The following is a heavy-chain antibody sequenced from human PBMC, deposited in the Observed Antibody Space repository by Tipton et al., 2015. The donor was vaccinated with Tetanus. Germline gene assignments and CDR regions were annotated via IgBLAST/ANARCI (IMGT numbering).Heavy chain of an antibody. V-gene: IGHV3-21*01. CDR1: TFTFGSWN. CDR3: ARDDCGAYGLPIES. Sequence: SLRLSCAASTFTFGSWNMHWVRQGPGKRLEWVSSISSSGAYIYYADSVKGRFTISRDNAKNSLYLQMNSLRAADTATYFWARDDCGAYGLPIESWGQGALVTVSS. J-gene: IGHJ4*02. D-gene: IGHD4-17*01. CDR2: ISSSGAYI.